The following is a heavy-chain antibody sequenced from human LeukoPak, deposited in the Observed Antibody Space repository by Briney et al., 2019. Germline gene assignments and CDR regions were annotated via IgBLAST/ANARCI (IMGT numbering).Heavy chain of an antibody. CDR1: GVSISSYY. CDR2: IYYSGST. V-gene: IGHV4-59*01. CDR3: ARGYYDSSGYSLPFDY. Sequence: PSETLSLPCTVSGVSISSYYWRWLRQPPGKGPEWLGYIYYSGSTNYNPSLKSRVTISVDTSKNQFSLKLSSVTAADTAVYYCARGYYDSSGYSLPFDYWGQGTLVTVSS. J-gene: IGHJ4*02. D-gene: IGHD3-22*01.